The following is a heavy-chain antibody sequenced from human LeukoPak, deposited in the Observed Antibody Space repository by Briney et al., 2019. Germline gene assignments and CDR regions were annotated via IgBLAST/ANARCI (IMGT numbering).Heavy chain of an antibody. CDR3: ARDLDY. Sequence: SETLSLTCTVSGGSISSSSYYWGWIRQPPGKGLEWIGSIYYSGTTYYNPSLKSRVTISVDTSKNQFSLKLTSVTAADTAVYYCARDLDYWGQGTLVTVSS. V-gene: IGHV4-39*07. CDR1: GGSISSSSYY. CDR2: IYYSGTT. J-gene: IGHJ4*02.